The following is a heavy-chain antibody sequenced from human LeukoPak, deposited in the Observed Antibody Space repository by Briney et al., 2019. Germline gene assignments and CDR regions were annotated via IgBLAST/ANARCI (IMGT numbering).Heavy chain of an antibody. D-gene: IGHD2-15*01. J-gene: IGHJ3*02. CDR1: GFTFSSYS. CDR2: ISSSSSYI. CDR3: AKPEVVVENDAFDI. V-gene: IGHV3-21*01. Sequence: GGSLRLSCAASGFTFSSYSMNWVRQAPGKGLEWVSSISSSSSYIYYADSVKGRFTISRDNAKNSLYLQMNSLRAEDTAVYYCAKPEVVVENDAFDIWGQGTMVTVSS.